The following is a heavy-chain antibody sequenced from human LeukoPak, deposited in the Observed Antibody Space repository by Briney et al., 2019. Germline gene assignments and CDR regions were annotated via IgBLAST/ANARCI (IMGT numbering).Heavy chain of an antibody. CDR3: AKDPRYDFWSGYYDY. D-gene: IGHD3-3*01. CDR1: GFKFEEYA. CDR2: ISWNSDSV. J-gene: IGHJ4*02. V-gene: IGHV3-9*01. Sequence: GGSLRLSCGTSGFKFEEYAMHWVRQVPGKGPEWVSGISWNSDSVIYADSVKGRFTISRDNAKKSLYLQMNSLRAEDTALYYCAKDPRYDFWSGYYDYWGQGTLVTVSS.